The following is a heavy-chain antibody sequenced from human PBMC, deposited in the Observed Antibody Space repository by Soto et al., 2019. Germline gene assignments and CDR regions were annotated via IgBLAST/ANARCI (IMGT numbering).Heavy chain of an antibody. V-gene: IGHV3-11*01. Sequence: GGSLRLSCAASGFTFSYYYMSWIRQSPGKGLEWVSYISSSGSTICYADSVKGRFTISRDNAKNSLYLQMNSLRAEDTAVYYCARFLEWLHGMDVWGQGTTVTVSS. D-gene: IGHD3-3*01. CDR2: ISSSGSTI. CDR1: GFTFSYYY. CDR3: ARFLEWLHGMDV. J-gene: IGHJ6*02.